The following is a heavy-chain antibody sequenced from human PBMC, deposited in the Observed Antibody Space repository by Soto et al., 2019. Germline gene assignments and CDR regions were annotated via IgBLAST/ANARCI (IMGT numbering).Heavy chain of an antibody. CDR3: VQSGYCSSTSCYVGYFDY. V-gene: IGHV4-34*01. J-gene: IGHJ4*02. Sequence: SETLSLTCAVYGGSFSGYYWSWIHQPPGRGLEWIWEINHSGSTNYNPSLKSRVTISVDTSKNQFSLKLSSVTAADTAVYYCVQSGYCSSTSCYVGYFDYWGQGTLVTVSS. CDR2: INHSGST. D-gene: IGHD2-2*03. CDR1: GGSFSGYY.